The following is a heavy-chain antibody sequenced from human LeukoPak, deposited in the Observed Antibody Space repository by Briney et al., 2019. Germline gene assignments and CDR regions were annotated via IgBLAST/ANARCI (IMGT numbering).Heavy chain of an antibody. Sequence: RGSPRLSCAASGFTFSSYGMTWVRQAPGKGLEWVSYISSSSSTIYYADSVKGRFTISRDNAKNSLYLQMNSLRAEDTAMYFCVRDVGAVRGEVYFDYWGQGTLVTVSS. CDR1: GFTFSSYG. CDR3: VRDVGAVRGEVYFDY. J-gene: IGHJ4*02. V-gene: IGHV3-48*04. CDR2: ISSSSSTI. D-gene: IGHD3-10*01.